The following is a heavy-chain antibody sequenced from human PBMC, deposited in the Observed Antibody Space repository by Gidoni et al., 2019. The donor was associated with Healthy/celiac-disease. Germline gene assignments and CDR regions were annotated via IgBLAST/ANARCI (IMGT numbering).Heavy chain of an antibody. CDR2: ISWNSGSI. D-gene: IGHD3-10*01. Sequence: EVQLVESGGGLVQPGRSLRLSCAASGFTFDDYAMHWVRQAPGKGLEGVSGISWNSGSIGYADSVKGRFTISRDNAKNSLYLQMNSLRAEDTALYYCAKDIGVRGVLDYWGQGTLVTVSS. J-gene: IGHJ4*02. CDR3: AKDIGVRGVLDY. CDR1: GFTFDDYA. V-gene: IGHV3-9*01.